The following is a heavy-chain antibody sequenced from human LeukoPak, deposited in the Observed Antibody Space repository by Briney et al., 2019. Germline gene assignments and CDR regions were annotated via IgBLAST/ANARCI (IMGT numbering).Heavy chain of an antibody. D-gene: IGHD6-13*01. CDR2: IYPGDSNT. CDR3: ARRSSAAADPFDY. Sequence: GESLKISCKGSGYSFTTYWIGWVRQMPGKGLEWMGIIYPGDSNTRYSPSFQGQVTISADKSISTAYLQWSSLKASDTAMYYCARRSSAAADPFDYWGQGTLVTVSS. V-gene: IGHV5-51*01. J-gene: IGHJ4*02. CDR1: GYSFTTYW.